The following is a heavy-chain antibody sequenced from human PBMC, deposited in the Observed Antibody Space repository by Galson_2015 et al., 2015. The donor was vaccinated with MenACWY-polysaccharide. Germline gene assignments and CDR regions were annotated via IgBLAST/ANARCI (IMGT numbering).Heavy chain of an antibody. CDR2: ISKSGDSI. Sequence: SLRLSCAASGFSLGAWYMSWIRQAPGKGLEWLSYISKSGDSIYYGDSVKGRFALSRDNAKNSLYLQLNSLEVEDTAIYYCARGHYGLDVWGQGTTVTVSS. V-gene: IGHV3-11*01. CDR1: GFSLGAWY. J-gene: IGHJ6*02. CDR3: ARGHYGLDV.